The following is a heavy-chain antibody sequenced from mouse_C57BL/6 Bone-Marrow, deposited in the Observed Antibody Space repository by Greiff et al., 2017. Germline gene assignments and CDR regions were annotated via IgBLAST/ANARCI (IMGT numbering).Heavy chain of an antibody. CDR1: GFTFSSYG. CDR2: ISSGGSYT. J-gene: IGHJ2*01. V-gene: IGHV5-6*01. Sequence: EVHLVESGGDLVKPGGSLKLSCAASGFTFSSYGMSWVRQTSDKRLEWVATISSGGSYTYYPDSVKGRFTISRDNAKNTLYLQMSSLKSEDTAMYYCARHGVYWYFDYWGQGTTLTVSS. CDR3: ARHGVYWYFDY. D-gene: IGHD2-1*01.